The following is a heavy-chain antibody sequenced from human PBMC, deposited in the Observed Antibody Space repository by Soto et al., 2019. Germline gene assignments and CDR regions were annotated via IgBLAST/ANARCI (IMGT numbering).Heavy chain of an antibody. Sequence: EVQLLESGGGLVQPGGSLRLYCTASGFTFSSHAMTWVRQAPGKGLEWVSGLSDSGGSTYYADSVKGRFTISRDNSMNTLYLQMNTLRAEDTAVYYCAKVSSSWHAGFFDLWGQGTLVTVSS. V-gene: IGHV3-23*01. CDR1: GFTFSSHA. D-gene: IGHD6-13*01. CDR3: AKVSSSWHAGFFDL. J-gene: IGHJ4*02. CDR2: LSDSGGST.